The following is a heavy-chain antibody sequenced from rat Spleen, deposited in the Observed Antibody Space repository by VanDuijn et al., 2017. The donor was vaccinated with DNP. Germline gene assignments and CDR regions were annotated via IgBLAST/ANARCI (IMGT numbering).Heavy chain of an antibody. CDR3: ARRVLDSFDN. J-gene: IGHJ2*01. Sequence: EVQLVESGGGLVQPGRSLKLSCAASGFTYSNYVMAWVRQAPTRGLEWVAAISYDGSSTYYRDSVKGRFTISRDNAKSTLYLQMDSLRSEDTATYYCARRVLDSFDNWGQGVMVTVSS. CDR1: GFTYSNYV. V-gene: IGHV5-29*01. CDR2: ISYDGSST.